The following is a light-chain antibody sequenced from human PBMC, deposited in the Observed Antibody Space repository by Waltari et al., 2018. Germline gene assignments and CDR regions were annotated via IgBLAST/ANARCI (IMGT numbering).Light chain of an antibody. V-gene: IGKV1-9*01. J-gene: IGKJ1*01. CDR2: GAS. CDR1: QGISTF. CDR3: QQLNDYPRT. Sequence: DIQLTQSPSFLSASVGDRVTVTCRASQGISTFLAWYQQKSGKAPKLLIYGASTLQSGVPSRFSGSGSGREFTLTISSLQPEDFATYYCQQLNDYPRTFGQGTKVEIK.